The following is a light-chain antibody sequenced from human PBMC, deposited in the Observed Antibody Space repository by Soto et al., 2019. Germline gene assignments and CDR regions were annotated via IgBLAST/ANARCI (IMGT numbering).Light chain of an antibody. J-gene: IGLJ1*01. CDR1: SSDVGGYNY. V-gene: IGLV2-14*03. CDR2: DVS. CDR3: SSYTTSNTRQIV. Sequence: LTQPASVSGSPGQSITISCSGTSSDVGGYNYVSWYQHHPGKAPKLMIYDVSNRPSGVSNRFSGSKSGNTASLTISGLQPEDEADYYCSSYTTSNTRQIVFGTGTKVTVL.